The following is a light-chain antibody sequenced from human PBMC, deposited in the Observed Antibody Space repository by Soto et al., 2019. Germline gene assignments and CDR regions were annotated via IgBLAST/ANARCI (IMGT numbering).Light chain of an antibody. CDR3: QQHNQWPIT. J-gene: IGKJ5*01. CDR1: QSVSSSY. V-gene: IGKV3D-20*02. CDR2: GAS. Sequence: EIVLTQSPGTLSLSPGERATLSCRASQSVSSSYLAWYQQKPGQAPRLLIYGASGRATGIPDRFSGSGSGTEFTLTINSLQSEDSAVYYCQQHNQWPITFGQGTRLEIK.